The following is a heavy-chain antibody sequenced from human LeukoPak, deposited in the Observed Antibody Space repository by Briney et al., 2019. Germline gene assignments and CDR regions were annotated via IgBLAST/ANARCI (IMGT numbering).Heavy chain of an antibody. CDR2: ISGSDDRT. D-gene: IGHD3-22*01. CDR1: GFTFSIYV. J-gene: IGHJ5*02. Sequence: GGSLRLSCAASGFTFSIYVMNWLRQAPGEGLEWVSSISGSDDRTFYADSVKGRFTISRDNSKNTVYLQMNSLRAEDTAVYYCAKDEYYYDSSGYYSNWFDPWGQGTLVTVSS. V-gene: IGHV3-23*01. CDR3: AKDEYYYDSSGYYSNWFDP.